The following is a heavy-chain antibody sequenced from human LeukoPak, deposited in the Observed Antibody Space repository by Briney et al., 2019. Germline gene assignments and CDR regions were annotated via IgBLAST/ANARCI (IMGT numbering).Heavy chain of an antibody. CDR2: ISYDGSNK. CDR1: GFTFSSYA. J-gene: IGHJ5*02. V-gene: IGHV3-30*04. CDR3: TYWFDP. Sequence: AGGSLRLSCAASGFTFSSYAMHWVRQAPGKGLEWVAVISYDGSNKYYADSVKGRFTISRDNSKNTLYLQMNSLRAEDTAVYYCTYWFDPWGQGTLVTVSS.